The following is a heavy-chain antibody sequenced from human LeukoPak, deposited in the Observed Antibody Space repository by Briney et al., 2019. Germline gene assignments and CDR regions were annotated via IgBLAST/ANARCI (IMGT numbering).Heavy chain of an antibody. V-gene: IGHV4-30-4*02. CDR2: IYYSGST. D-gene: IGHD5-24*01. Sequence: SETLSLTCTVSGGSISSGDYYWSWIRQPPGKGLEWIGYIYYSGSTYYNPSLKSRVTISVDTSKNQFSLNLTSVTAADTAVYYCARGRDGYSYGPFDYWGQGTLVTVSS. J-gene: IGHJ4*02. CDR1: GGSISSGDYY. CDR3: ARGRDGYSYGPFDY.